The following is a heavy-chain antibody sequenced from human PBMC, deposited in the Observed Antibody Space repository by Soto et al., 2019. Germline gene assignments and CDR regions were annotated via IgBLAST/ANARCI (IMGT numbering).Heavy chain of an antibody. D-gene: IGHD6-19*01. J-gene: IGHJ5*02. V-gene: IGHV1-3*04. CDR3: TRRTSGWPPTGVDP. CDR1: GYSLTSFC. CDR2: ITTASNNT. Sequence: GESLKISCRGSGYSLTSFCISWVRQAPEQGLEWMGLITTASNNTKYSQKFQGRVTFSSDRSASTVYMELSSLTSEDTTVYYCTRRTSGWPPTGVDPWGQGSVVSVSS.